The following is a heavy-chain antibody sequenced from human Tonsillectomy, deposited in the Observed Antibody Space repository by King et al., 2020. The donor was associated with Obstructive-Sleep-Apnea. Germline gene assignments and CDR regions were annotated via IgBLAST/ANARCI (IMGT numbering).Heavy chain of an antibody. D-gene: IGHD3-10*01. CDR2: IKQDGSEK. J-gene: IGHJ4*02. CDR3: ARDLYYGSGSYDY. V-gene: IGHV3-7*01. Sequence: VQLVESGGGLVQPGGSLRLSCAASGFTFSSYWMSWVRQAPGKGLEWVANIKQDGSEKYYVDSVKGRFTISRDNAKNSLYLQMNSLRDEDTAVYYCARDLYYGSGSYDYWGQGTLVTVSS. CDR1: GFTFSSYW.